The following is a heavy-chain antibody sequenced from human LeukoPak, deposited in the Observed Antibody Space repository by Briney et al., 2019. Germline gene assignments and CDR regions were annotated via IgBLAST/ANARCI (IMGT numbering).Heavy chain of an antibody. J-gene: IGHJ4*02. CDR2: ISGSGGST. CDR3: AKLNYDYVWGAFDY. V-gene: IGHV3-23*01. CDR1: GFTLSSYA. Sequence: PGGSLRLSCAASGFTLSSYAMSWLRQAQGKGLEWVSAISGSGGSTYYADSVKGRFTISRDNSKNTLYLQMNSLRAEDTAVYYCAKLNYDYVWGAFDYWGQGTLVTVSS. D-gene: IGHD3-16*01.